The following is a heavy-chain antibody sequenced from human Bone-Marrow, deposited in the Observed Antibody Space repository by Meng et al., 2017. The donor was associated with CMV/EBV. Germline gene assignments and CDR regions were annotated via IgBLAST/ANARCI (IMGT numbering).Heavy chain of an antibody. J-gene: IGHJ4*02. CDR2: ISSSSSTI. CDR1: GFTFSSYS. Sequence: GESLKISCAASGFTFSSYSMNWVRQAPGKGLEWVSYISSSSSTIYYADSVKGRFTISRDNAKNSLYLQMNSLRAEDTAVYYCARGREDSKWLASSSHDYWGQRTLVTVSS. V-gene: IGHV3-48*04. D-gene: IGHD6-6*01. CDR3: ARGREDSKWLASSSHDY.